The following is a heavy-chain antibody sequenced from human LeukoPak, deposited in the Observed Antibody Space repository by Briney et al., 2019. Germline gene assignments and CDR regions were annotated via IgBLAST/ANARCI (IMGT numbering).Heavy chain of an antibody. CDR2: IKQDGSEK. D-gene: IGHD6-19*01. V-gene: IGHV3-7*01. Sequence: GGSLRLSCAASGFTFSSYWMSWVRKAPGKGLEGVANIKQDGSEKYYVDSVKGRFTISRDNAKNSLYLQMNSLRAEDTAVYYCARDRVTAGFDYWGQGTLVTVSS. CDR1: GFTFSSYW. CDR3: ARDRVTAGFDY. J-gene: IGHJ4*02.